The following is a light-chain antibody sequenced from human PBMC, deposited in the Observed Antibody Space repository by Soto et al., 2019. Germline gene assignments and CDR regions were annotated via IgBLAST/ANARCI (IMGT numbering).Light chain of an antibody. Sequence: QSVLTQPASVSGSPGQSITISCTGTSSDVGSYNYVSWYQQHPGKVPKLMIYDVTNRPSGVSNRFSGSKSGNTASLTISGLQAEDEADYYCTSFTSIGTVVFGGGTKLTVL. CDR2: DVT. J-gene: IGLJ3*02. CDR3: TSFTSIGTVV. V-gene: IGLV2-14*03. CDR1: SSDVGSYNY.